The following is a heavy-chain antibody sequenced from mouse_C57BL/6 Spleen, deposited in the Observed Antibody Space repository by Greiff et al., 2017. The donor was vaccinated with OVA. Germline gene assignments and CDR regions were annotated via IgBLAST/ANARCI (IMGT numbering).Heavy chain of an antibody. Sequence: VQLVESGPELVKPGASVKISCKASGYAFSSSWMNWVKQRPGKGLEWIGRIYPGDGDTNYNGKFKGKATLTADKSSSTAYMQLSSLTSEDSAVYCWARKGPLDYYGSTPYYFDYWGQGTTLTVSS. D-gene: IGHD1-1*01. CDR1: GYAFSSSW. J-gene: IGHJ2*01. CDR3: ARKGPLDYYGSTPYYFDY. CDR2: IYPGDGDT. V-gene: IGHV1-82*01.